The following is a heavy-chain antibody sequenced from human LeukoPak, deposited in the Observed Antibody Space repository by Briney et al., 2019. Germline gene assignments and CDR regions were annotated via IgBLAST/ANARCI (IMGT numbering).Heavy chain of an antibody. CDR1: GYTFTGYY. J-gene: IGHJ5*02. D-gene: IGHD6-13*01. CDR2: INPNSGGT. V-gene: IGHV1-2*02. Sequence: ASVKVSCKASGYTFTGYYMHWVRQAPGQGLEWMGWINPNSGGTNYARKFQGRVTMTRDTSISTAYMELSRLRSDDTAVYYCARYRPGAAAGKGWFDPWGQGTLVTVSS. CDR3: ARYRPGAAAGKGWFDP.